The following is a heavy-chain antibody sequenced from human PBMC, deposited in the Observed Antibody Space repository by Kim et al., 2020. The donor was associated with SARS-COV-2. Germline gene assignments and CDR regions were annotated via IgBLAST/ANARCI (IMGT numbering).Heavy chain of an antibody. Sequence: YSPKFQGRVTITRDASASTAYMELSSRRSEDTAVYYCAGERGRGVATTPDYWGQGTLVTVSS. J-gene: IGHJ4*02. CDR3: AGERGRGVATTPDY. V-gene: IGHV1-3*01. D-gene: IGHD5-12*01.